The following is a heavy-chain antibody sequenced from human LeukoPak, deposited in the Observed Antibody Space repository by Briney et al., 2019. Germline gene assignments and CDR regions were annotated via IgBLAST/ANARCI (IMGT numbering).Heavy chain of an antibody. CDR1: GFTFSSYG. V-gene: IGHV3-33*01. J-gene: IGHJ6*02. CDR3: ARGRYYYYGMDV. Sequence: GGSLRLSCAASGFTFSSYGMHWVRQAPGKGLEWVAVIWYDGSNKYYADSVKGRFTISRGNSKNTLYLQMNSLRAEDTAVYYCARGRYYYYGMDVWGQGTTVTVSS. CDR2: IWYDGSNK.